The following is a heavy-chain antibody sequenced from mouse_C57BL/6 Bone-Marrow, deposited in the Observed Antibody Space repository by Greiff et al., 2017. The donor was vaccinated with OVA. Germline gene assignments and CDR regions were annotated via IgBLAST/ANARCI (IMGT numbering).Heavy chain of an antibody. D-gene: IGHD2-5*01. J-gene: IGHJ3*01. CDR3: APYSNFSWFAY. CDR2: IHPNSGST. V-gene: IGHV1-64*01. CDR1: GYTFTSYW. Sequence: QVQLKQPGAELVKPGASVKLSCKASGYTFTSYWMHWVKQRPGQGLEWIGMIHPNSGSTNYNEKFKSKATLTVDKSSSTAYMQLSSLTSEDSAVYYCAPYSNFSWFAYWGQGTLVTVSA.